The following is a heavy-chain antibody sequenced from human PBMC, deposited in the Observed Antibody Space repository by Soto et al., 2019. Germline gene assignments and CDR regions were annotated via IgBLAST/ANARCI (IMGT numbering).Heavy chain of an antibody. Sequence: GGSLRLSCAASGFTFSSYSMNWVRQAPGKGLEWVSSISSSSSYIYYADSVKGRFTISRDNAKNSLYLQMNSLRAEDTAVYYCARDDSSTRVPYYYYYGMDVWGQGTTVTVSS. CDR2: ISSSSSYI. V-gene: IGHV3-21*01. CDR1: GFTFSSYS. CDR3: ARDDSSTRVPYYYYYGMDV. J-gene: IGHJ6*02. D-gene: IGHD2-2*01.